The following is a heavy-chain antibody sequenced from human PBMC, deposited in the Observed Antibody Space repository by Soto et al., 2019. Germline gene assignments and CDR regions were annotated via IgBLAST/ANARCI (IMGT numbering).Heavy chain of an antibody. D-gene: IGHD5-12*01. V-gene: IGHV1-3*01. CDR1: EYTFTGYA. CDR2: INAGNGNT. CDR3: ARGVGLYSGYDY. Sequence: QVQLEQSGAEVKKPGASVKVSCKASEYTFTGYAMHWVRQAPGQRLEWMGWINAGNGNTKYSQKFQGRVTITRDTSASTAYMELSSLRSEDTAVYYCARGVGLYSGYDYWGQGTLVTVSS. J-gene: IGHJ4*02.